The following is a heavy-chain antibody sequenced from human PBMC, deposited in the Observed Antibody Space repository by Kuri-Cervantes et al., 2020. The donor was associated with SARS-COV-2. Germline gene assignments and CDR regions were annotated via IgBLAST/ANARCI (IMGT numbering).Heavy chain of an antibody. Sequence: ASVKVSCKASGYTFSNYGISWVRQAPGQGLQWMGWISAYNGLTDYAQKFQGRVTMTTDTSTSTAYMELRSLRTDDTAMYYCARANGVEATLGSFDSWGQGTLVTVLL. D-gene: IGHD1-26*01. V-gene: IGHV1-18*01. J-gene: IGHJ4*02. CDR3: ARANGVEATLGSFDS. CDR2: ISAYNGLT. CDR1: GYTFSNYG.